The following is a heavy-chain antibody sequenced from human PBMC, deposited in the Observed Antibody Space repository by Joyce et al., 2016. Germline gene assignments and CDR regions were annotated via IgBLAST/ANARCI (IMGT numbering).Heavy chain of an antibody. J-gene: IGHJ6*02. CDR2: INGGGTT. CDR3: ARGRGYTTSVRRRGMDV. Sequence: QVQLQQWGAGLLKPSETLSLTCAAYGWSFSGYYWTFIRQPPGKGLEWTGEINGGGTTNYKPPFKSRVTILLDTSKNHFSLKLTSVTAADAAVYCCARGRGYTTSVRRRGMDVWGQGTTVTVSS. CDR1: GWSFSGYY. V-gene: IGHV4-34*01. D-gene: IGHD6-13*01.